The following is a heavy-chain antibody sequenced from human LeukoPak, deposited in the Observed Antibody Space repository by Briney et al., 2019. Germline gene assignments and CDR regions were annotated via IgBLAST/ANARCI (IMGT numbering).Heavy chain of an antibody. CDR2: ISSSGSTI. D-gene: IGHD2-2*01. J-gene: IGHJ4*02. CDR1: GFTFSSYE. V-gene: IGHV3-48*03. CDR3: ARTYQLLSPLSDYFDY. Sequence: GGSLRLSCAASGFTFSSYEMNWVRQAPGKGLEWVSYISSSGSTIYYADSVKGRFTISRDNAKNSLYLQMNSLRAEHTAVYYCARTYQLLSPLSDYFDYWGQGTLVTVSS.